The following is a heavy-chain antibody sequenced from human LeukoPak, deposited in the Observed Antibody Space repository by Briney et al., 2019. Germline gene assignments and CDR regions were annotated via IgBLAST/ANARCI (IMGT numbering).Heavy chain of an antibody. CDR2: ISSSSSYI. J-gene: IGHJ3*02. V-gene: IGHV3-21*01. CDR1: GFTFSSYS. D-gene: IGHD3-9*01. Sequence: PGGSLRLSCAASGFTFSSYSMNWVRQAPGKGLEWVSSISSSSSYIYHADSVKGRFTISRDNAKNSLYLQMNSLRAEDTAVYYCARGIYYDILTGYYIWGAFDIWGQGTMVTVSS. CDR3: ARGIYYDILTGYYIWGAFDI.